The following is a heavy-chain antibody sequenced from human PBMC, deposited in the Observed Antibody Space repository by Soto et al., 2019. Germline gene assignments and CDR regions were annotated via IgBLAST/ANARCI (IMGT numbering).Heavy chain of an antibody. CDR2: IFHSGSS. CDR3: ARTPVVRIYYFDY. V-gene: IGHV4-59*02. CDR1: GGSVTGFY. Sequence: SETLSLTCTVSGGSVTGFYWSWIRQPPGKGLEWIGYIFHSGSSNYNPSLKSRVTISVDTSKNQFSLKLSSVTAADTAVYYCARTPVVRIYYFDYWGQGTLVTVS. D-gene: IGHD2-21*01. J-gene: IGHJ4*02.